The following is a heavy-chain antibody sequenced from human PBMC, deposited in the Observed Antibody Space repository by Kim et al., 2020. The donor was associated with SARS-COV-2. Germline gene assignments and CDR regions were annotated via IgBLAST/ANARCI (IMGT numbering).Heavy chain of an antibody. J-gene: IGHJ6*02. CDR2: IYYSGST. Sequence: SETLSLTCTVSGGSISSSSYYWGWIRQPPGKGLEWIGSIYYSGSTYYNPSLKSRVTISVDTSKNQFSLKLSSVTAADTAVYYCARHESWQQLRYYYGMDVWGQGTTVTVSS. CDR3: ARHESWQQLRYYYGMDV. D-gene: IGHD6-13*01. CDR1: GGSISSSSYY. V-gene: IGHV4-39*01.